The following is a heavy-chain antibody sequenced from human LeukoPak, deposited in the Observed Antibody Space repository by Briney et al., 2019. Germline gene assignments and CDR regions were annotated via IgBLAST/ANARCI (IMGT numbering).Heavy chain of an antibody. CDR2: FYTSGNT. D-gene: IGHD4-17*01. Sequence: PSETLSLTCTVSGGSISNYYWTWIRQPAGKGLEWIGRFYTSGNTNYNPSLKSRVTMSVGTSKNQFSLHLNSVTAADTAVYFCARESAVTTRGLDYWGQGTLVTVSS. CDR3: ARESAVTTRGLDY. J-gene: IGHJ4*02. V-gene: IGHV4-4*07. CDR1: GGSISNYY.